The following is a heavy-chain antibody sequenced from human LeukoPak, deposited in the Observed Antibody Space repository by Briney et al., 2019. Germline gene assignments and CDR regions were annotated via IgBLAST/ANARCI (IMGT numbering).Heavy chain of an antibody. V-gene: IGHV1-18*01. CDR2: ISAYNGNT. Sequence: ASVKVSCKASGYTFTSYGISWVRQAPGQGLEWMGWISAYNGNTNYAQKLQGRVTMTTDTSTSTAYMELRSLRSDDTAVYYCARDQYSGSYYTYYYYYVDVWGKGTTVTVSS. J-gene: IGHJ6*03. CDR1: GYTFTSYG. CDR3: ARDQYSGSYYTYYYYYVDV. D-gene: IGHD1-26*01.